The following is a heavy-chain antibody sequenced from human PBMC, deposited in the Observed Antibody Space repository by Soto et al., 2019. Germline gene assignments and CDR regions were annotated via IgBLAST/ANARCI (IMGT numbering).Heavy chain of an antibody. Sequence: AGVSLGLRSAASGGTFSSYSRNWVRQATGKGLEWVSSISSSSSYIYYADSVKGRFTISRDNAKNSLYLQMNSLRAEDTAVYYCARGDHRVKGYYYGMDVWGQGTTVTVSS. D-gene: IGHD2-21*02. CDR3: ARGDHRVKGYYYGMDV. CDR2: ISSSSSYI. V-gene: IGHV3-21*01. J-gene: IGHJ6*02. CDR1: GGTFSSYS.